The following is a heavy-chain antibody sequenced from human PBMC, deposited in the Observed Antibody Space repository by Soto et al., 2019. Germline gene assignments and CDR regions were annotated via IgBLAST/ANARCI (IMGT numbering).Heavy chain of an antibody. D-gene: IGHD4-17*01. CDR3: AGARYGDYGTD. CDR1: GGSDSSTADY. V-gene: IGHV4-30-4*01. CDR2: VPYSGGT. J-gene: IGHJ4*02. Sequence: QVQLQESRPGLVKPSQTLSLTCTVFGGSDSSTADYWTWIRQPPGMGLEWIGSVPYSGGTHYNPSHRSRIALFVDTAMSQFCLRVGSVTAADTAVYYCAGARYGDYGTDWGQGTLVTVSS.